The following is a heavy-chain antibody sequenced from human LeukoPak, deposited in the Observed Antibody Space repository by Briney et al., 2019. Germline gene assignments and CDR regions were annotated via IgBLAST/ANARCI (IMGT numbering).Heavy chain of an antibody. CDR3: ARTMEGYCSGGSCYQYSYYMDV. D-gene: IGHD2-15*01. J-gene: IGHJ6*03. V-gene: IGHV4-39*07. Sequence: SETLSLTCTVSGGSISSSDYYWGWIRQPPGKGLEWIGSIYYSVTTYYNPSLKSRVTISVDTSKNQFSLKLNSVTAADTAVYYCARTMEGYCSGGSCYQYSYYMDVWGKGTTVTVSS. CDR1: GGSISSSDYY. CDR2: IYYSVTT.